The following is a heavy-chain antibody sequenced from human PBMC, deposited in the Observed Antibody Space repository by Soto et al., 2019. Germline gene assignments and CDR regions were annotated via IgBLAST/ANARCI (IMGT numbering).Heavy chain of an antibody. D-gene: IGHD5-18*01. CDR3: AREADTAVVTGFDD. J-gene: IGHJ4*02. Sequence: GGSLRLSCAASGFTFSSYGMHWVRQAPGKGLEWVAVIWYDGSNKYYADSMKGRFTISRDNSKSTLYLQMNSLRAEDTAVYYCAREADTAVVTGFDDWGQGTLVTVSS. CDR2: IWYDGSNK. CDR1: GFTFSSYG. V-gene: IGHV3-33*01.